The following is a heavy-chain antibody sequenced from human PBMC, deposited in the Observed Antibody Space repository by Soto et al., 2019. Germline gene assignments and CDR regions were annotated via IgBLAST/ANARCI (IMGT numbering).Heavy chain of an antibody. V-gene: IGHV4-34*01. CDR2: INPSGGT. CDR1: SGSVSTDY. Sequence: QVQLQQWGAGLLKPSETLSLTCAVYSGSVSTDYWSWIRQPPGKGLEWIGEINPSGGTNYNPSLKSRVTISVAPSQTPLSLTLSSVTAADTAVYYCARVLAARASRDFDYCGQGTLVTVSS. J-gene: IGHJ4*02. CDR3: ARVLAARASRDFDY. D-gene: IGHD6-6*01.